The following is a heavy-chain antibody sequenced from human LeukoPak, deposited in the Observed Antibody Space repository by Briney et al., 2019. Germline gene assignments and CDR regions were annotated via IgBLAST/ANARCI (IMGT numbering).Heavy chain of an antibody. J-gene: IGHJ4*02. V-gene: IGHV4-30-4*01. D-gene: IGHD3-10*01. CDR2: IYYSGST. CDR3: ASWPPLWFGELYFDY. CDR1: GGSISSGDYY. Sequence: SQTLSLTCTVSGGSISSGDYYWSWIRQPPGKGLEWIGYIYYSGSTYYNPSLKSRVTISVDTSKNQFSLKLSSVTAADTAVYYCASWPPLWFGELYFDYWGQGTLVTVSS.